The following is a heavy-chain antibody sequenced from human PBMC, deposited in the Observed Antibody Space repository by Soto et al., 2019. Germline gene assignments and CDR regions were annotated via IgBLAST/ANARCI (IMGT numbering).Heavy chain of an antibody. CDR1: GYSFTSYW. CDR2: IYPGDSDT. Sequence: LKISCKGSGYSFTSYWIGWVRQMPGKGLEWMGIIYPGDSDTRYSPSFQGQVTISADKSISTAYLQWSSLKASDTAMYYCATGRYCSSTSCSTGYYYYGMDVWGQGITVTVSS. CDR3: ATGRYCSSTSCSTGYYYYGMDV. V-gene: IGHV5-51*01. J-gene: IGHJ6*02. D-gene: IGHD2-2*01.